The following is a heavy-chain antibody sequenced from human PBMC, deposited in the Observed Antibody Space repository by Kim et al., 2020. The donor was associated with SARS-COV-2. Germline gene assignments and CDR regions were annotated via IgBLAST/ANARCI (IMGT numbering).Heavy chain of an antibody. J-gene: IGHJ6*02. CDR2: ISGDGGST. V-gene: IGHV3-43*02. Sequence: GGSLRLSCAASGFTFDDYAMHWVRQAPGKGLEWVSLISGDGGSTYYADSVKGRFTISRDNSKNSLYLQMNSLRTEDTALYYYAKDTTGYISSWGSGMDVWGQRTTVTGCS. CDR3: AKDTTGYISSWGSGMDV. D-gene: IGHD6-13*01. CDR1: GFTFDDYA.